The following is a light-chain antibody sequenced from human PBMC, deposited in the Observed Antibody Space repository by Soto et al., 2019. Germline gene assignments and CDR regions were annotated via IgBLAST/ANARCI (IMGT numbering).Light chain of an antibody. CDR1: SSNIGAGYD. Sequence: QSVLTQPPSVSGAPGQRVTISCTGSSSNIGAGYDVHWYQQLPGTAPKLLIYGNSNRPSGVPVRFSGSKSGTSASLAITGLQAEDEADYYCQSYESSLSGSNVFGTGTKLTVL. CDR3: QSYESSLSGSNV. J-gene: IGLJ1*01. CDR2: GNS. V-gene: IGLV1-40*01.